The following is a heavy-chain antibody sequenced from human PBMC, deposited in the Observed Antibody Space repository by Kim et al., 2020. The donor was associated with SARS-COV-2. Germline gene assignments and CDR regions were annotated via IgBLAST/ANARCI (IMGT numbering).Heavy chain of an antibody. CDR1: GGSISSGGYY. Sequence: SETLSLTCTVSGGSISSGGYYWSWIRQHPGKGLEWIGYIYYSGSTYYNPSLKSRVTISVDTSKNQFSLKLSSVTAADTAVYYCARGRSGGGYPNKPGYAFDIWGQGTMVTVSS. CDR2: IYYSGST. J-gene: IGHJ3*02. V-gene: IGHV4-31*03. CDR3: ARGRSGGGYPNKPGYAFDI. D-gene: IGHD3-3*01.